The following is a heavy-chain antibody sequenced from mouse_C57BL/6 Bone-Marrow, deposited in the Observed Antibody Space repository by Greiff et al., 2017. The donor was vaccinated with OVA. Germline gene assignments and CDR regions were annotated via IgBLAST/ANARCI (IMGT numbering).Heavy chain of an antibody. CDR1: GYTFTDYD. V-gene: IGHV1-15*01. Sequence: QVQLQQSGAELVRPGASVTLSCKASGYTFTDYDMHWVKQTPVHGLEWIGAIDPETGGTAYNQKFKGKAILTAAQSSSTAYMELRSRTSAVSSVYYCTRSYSNYGDFDYWGQGTTLTVSS. CDR2: IDPETGGT. D-gene: IGHD2-5*01. J-gene: IGHJ2*01. CDR3: TRSYSNYGDFDY.